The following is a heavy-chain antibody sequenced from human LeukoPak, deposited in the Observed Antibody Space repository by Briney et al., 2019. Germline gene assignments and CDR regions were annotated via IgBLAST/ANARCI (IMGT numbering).Heavy chain of an antibody. CDR1: GGSISSYY. V-gene: IGHV4-59*01. CDR3: ARDGTDYGMDV. D-gene: IGHD1-26*01. Sequence: SETLSLTCTVSGGSISSYYWSWIRQPPGKGLEWIGYIYYSGSTNYNPSLKSRDTISVDTSKNRFSLKLSSVTAADTAVYYCARDGTDYGMDVWGQGTTVTVSS. CDR2: IYYSGST. J-gene: IGHJ6*02.